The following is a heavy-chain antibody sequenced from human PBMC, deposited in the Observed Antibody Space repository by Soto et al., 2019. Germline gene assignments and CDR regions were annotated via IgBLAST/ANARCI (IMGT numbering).Heavy chain of an antibody. J-gene: IGHJ4*02. CDR2: ISHDGTKE. V-gene: IGHV3-30-3*01. D-gene: IGHD2-15*01. Sequence: QVRLVESGGGVVQPGRSLRLSCSGSAFTFSDYAIHWVRQAPGKGLEWVAVISHDGTKEFYEDSVRGRFTISRDNSKNPLYLQINSLRIEDTAVYYCARGGQIGDWAGPSCFKVDYWGQGTLVTVAS. CDR3: ARGGQIGDWAGPSCFKVDY. CDR1: AFTFSDYA.